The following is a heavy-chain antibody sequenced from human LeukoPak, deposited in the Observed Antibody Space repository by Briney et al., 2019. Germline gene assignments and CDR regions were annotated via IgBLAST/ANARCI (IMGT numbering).Heavy chain of an antibody. V-gene: IGHV3-11*06. J-gene: IGHJ4*02. Sequence: GRSLRLSCAASGFTFSNYYMSWIRQAPGKGLEWISYVSTSSSHTNYADSVKGRFTISRDDAKNSLYLQMNGLRAEDTAVYYCAREFYGRGDSWGQGTLVIVSS. D-gene: IGHD3-10*01. CDR1: GFTFSNYY. CDR3: AREFYGRGDS. CDR2: VSTSSSHT.